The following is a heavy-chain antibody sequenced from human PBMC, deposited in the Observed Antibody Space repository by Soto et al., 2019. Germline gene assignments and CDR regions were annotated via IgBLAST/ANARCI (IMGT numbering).Heavy chain of an antibody. J-gene: IGHJ6*02. Sequence: ASVKVSCKASGYTFTSYGISWVRQAPGQGLEWMGWISAYNGNTNYAQKLQGRVTMTTDTSTSTAYMELRSLRSDDTAVYYCARVPTRNYYGSGSYSPMDVWGQGTTVTVSS. V-gene: IGHV1-18*04. CDR2: ISAYNGNT. D-gene: IGHD3-10*01. CDR3: ARVPTRNYYGSGSYSPMDV. CDR1: GYTFTSYG.